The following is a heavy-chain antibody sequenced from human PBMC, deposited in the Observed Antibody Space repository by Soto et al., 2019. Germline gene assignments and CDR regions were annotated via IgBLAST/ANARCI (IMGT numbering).Heavy chain of an antibody. V-gene: IGHV1-18*01. Sequence: QVRLGQSGAEVKKAGASERVSCKASRYRFTNYGISWVRQAPGQGLEWMGWISAYNGNRNYAQKLQGRVTMTTDTSTSTAYMELRSLRSDDTAVYYCARDGYDIVTGYYGDDAFDICRQGTMVTVSS. J-gene: IGHJ3*02. CDR1: RYRFTNYG. D-gene: IGHD3-9*01. CDR3: ARDGYDIVTGYYGDDAFDI. CDR2: ISAYNGNR.